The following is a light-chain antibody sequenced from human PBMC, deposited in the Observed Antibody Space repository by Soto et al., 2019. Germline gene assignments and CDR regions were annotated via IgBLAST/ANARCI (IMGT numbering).Light chain of an antibody. CDR3: QQRSTWPFT. Sequence: EIVLTQSPATLSLSPGERATLSCRASQSVSSYLAWYQQKPGQAPRLLIYDASNRATGIPARFSGSGSGTDFTLTSISLEPEDFAVYYCQQRSTWPFTFGPGTKVDIK. CDR1: QSVSSY. J-gene: IGKJ3*01. CDR2: DAS. V-gene: IGKV3-11*01.